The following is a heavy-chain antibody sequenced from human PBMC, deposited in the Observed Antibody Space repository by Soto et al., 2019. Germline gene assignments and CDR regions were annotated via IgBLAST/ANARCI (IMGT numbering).Heavy chain of an antibody. D-gene: IGHD2-2*01. V-gene: IGHV4-4*02. CDR1: GASIRSNNW. CDR3: ARIPADLQIHAS. Sequence: SETLSLTCAVSGASIRSNNWWSWVRQTPEKGLEWIAEKYLGGGTNLNPSLQSRVTISLDESKNQFSLRLDSVTAADAAVYYCARIPADLQIHASWGQGILVTVSS. CDR2: KYLGGGT. J-gene: IGHJ5*02.